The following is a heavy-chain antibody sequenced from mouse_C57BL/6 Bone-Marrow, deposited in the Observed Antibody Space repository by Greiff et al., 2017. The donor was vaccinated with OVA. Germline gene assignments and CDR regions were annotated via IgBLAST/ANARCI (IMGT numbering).Heavy chain of an antibody. CDR3: VRLLGWYFDV. J-gene: IGHJ1*03. Sequence: QVQLQQPGAELVMPGASVKLSCKASGYTFTSYWMHWVKQRPGQGLEWIGEIDTSDSYTNYNQKFKGKSTLTVDKSSSTAYMQLSSLTSEDSAVYYCVRLLGWYFDVWGTGTTVTVSS. CDR1: GYTFTSYW. V-gene: IGHV1-69*01. D-gene: IGHD1-1*01. CDR2: IDTSDSYT.